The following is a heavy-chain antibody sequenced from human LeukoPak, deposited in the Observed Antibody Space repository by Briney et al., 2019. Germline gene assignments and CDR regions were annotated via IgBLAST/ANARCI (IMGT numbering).Heavy chain of an antibody. Sequence: PSETLSLTCTVSGGSISSSGYYWGWIRQTPGKGLEWIGSIYYSGSTYYNPPPKSRVTISLDTSKNQFSLKLSSVTAADTAVYYCARMSEYYYYYMDVWGKGTTVTVSS. J-gene: IGHJ6*03. CDR1: GGSISSSGYY. CDR3: ARMSEYYYYYMDV. V-gene: IGHV4-39*07. CDR2: IYYSGST.